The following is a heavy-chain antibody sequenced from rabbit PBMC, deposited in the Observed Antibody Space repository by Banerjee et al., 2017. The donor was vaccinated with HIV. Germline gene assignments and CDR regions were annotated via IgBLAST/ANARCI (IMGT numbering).Heavy chain of an antibody. Sequence: QSLEESGGDLVKPGASLTLTCTASGLDFSSSYWICWVRQAPGKGLEWIACIYTGDGATYYASWAKGRFTSSKTSSTTVTLQMTSLTAADTATYFCASDAGYAGNGYPIFNLWGPVSMV. CDR3: ASDAGYAGNGYPIFNL. V-gene: IGHV1S40*01. CDR2: IYTGDGAT. J-gene: IGHJ4*01. CDR1: GLDFSSSYW. D-gene: IGHD8-1*01.